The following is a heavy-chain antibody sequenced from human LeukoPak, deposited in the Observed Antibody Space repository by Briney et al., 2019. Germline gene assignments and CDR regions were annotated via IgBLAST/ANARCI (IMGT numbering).Heavy chain of an antibody. V-gene: IGHV3-7*01. J-gene: IGHJ6*02. CDR3: ATYTHWVAGDV. CDR1: GFTFSDSW. Sequence: GGSLRLSCAAAGFTFSDSWMSWVRQAPGKGLEWVANMNQDGGEKDYVDSVKGRFTISRDNARNLLYLQMTSLRAEDTAVYDCATYTHWVAGDVWGQGTTVTVSS. CDR2: MNQDGGEK. D-gene: IGHD3-16*01.